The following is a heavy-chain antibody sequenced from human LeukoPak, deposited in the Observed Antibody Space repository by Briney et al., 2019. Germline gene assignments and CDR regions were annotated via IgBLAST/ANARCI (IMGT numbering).Heavy chain of an antibody. J-gene: IGHJ4*02. CDR3: ARAGEVATMSAVYFDY. Sequence: GGSLRLSCAASGFTFSNYAMHWVRQAPGKGLEWVAVISYDATNKYYADSVKGRFTISRDKSKNKLYLQMHSLRAEDTALYYCARAGEVATMSAVYFDYWGQGTLVTVSS. D-gene: IGHD5-12*01. CDR1: GFTFSNYA. V-gene: IGHV3-30*04. CDR2: ISYDATNK.